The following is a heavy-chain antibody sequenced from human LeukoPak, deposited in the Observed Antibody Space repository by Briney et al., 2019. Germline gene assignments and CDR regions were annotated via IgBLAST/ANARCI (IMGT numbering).Heavy chain of an antibody. Sequence: GASVKVSCKTSGGTFSSYAISWVRQAPGQGLEWMGGIIPIFGTANYAQKFQGRVSMTTDTSTTTAYMELRSLRSDDTAVYYCARDRPSYYDSRGAVHDYWGQGTRVTVSS. D-gene: IGHD3-22*01. V-gene: IGHV1-69*05. CDR2: IIPIFGTA. CDR3: ARDRPSYYDSRGAVHDY. CDR1: GGTFSSYA. J-gene: IGHJ4*02.